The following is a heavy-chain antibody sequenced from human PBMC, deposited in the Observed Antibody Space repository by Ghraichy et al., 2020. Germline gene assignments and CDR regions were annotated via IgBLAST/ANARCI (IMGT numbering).Heavy chain of an antibody. D-gene: IGHD3-3*01. CDR2: IRSITGGGTT. J-gene: IGHJ4*02. V-gene: IGHV3-15*07. Sequence: GGSLRLSCAASGLTLSNVWMNWVRQAPGKGLEWVGRIRSITGGGTTDYAAPVKGRFTISRDDSKNMLYLQMYSLKTEDTAVYFCATEVITTSGVGDDYWGQGTLVSVSS. CDR3: ATEVITTSGVGDDY. CDR1: GLTLSNVW.